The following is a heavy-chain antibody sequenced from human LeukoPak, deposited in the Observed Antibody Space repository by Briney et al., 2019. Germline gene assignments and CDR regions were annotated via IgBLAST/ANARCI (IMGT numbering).Heavy chain of an antibody. V-gene: IGHV3-30*02. CDR2: IWYGGSNK. Sequence: GGSLRLSCAASGFTFSSYGMHWVRQAPGKGLEWVAVIWYGGSNKYYADSVKGRFTISRDNSKNTLYLQMNSLRAEDTAVYYCAKGVGYSSWLHYWGQGTLVTVSS. CDR1: GFTFSSYG. CDR3: AKGVGYSSWLHY. J-gene: IGHJ4*02. D-gene: IGHD6-13*01.